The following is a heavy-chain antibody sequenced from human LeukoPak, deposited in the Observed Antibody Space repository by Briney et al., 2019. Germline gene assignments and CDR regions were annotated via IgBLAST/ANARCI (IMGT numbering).Heavy chain of an antibody. CDR2: INPNSGGT. D-gene: IGHD2-2*02. V-gene: IGHV1-2*02. J-gene: IGHJ4*02. Sequence: ASVKVSCKASGYTFTGYYMHWVRQAPGQGLEWMGWINPNSGGTNYAQKFQGRVTMTRDTSISTAYMELSRLRSEDTAVYYCARWYCSSTSCYNDYWGQGTLVTVSS. CDR1: GYTFTGYY. CDR3: ARWYCSSTSCYNDY.